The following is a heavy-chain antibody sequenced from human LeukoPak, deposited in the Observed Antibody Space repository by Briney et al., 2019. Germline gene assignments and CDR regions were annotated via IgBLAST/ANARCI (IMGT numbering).Heavy chain of an antibody. CDR3: ARGGGYYDSSGYYDDAFDI. D-gene: IGHD3-22*01. J-gene: IGHJ3*02. CDR2: MNPNSGNT. V-gene: IGHV1-8*01. Sequence: GASVKVSCKASGYTFTSYDINWVRQATGQGLEWMGWMNPNSGNTGYAQKFQGRVTMTRNTSISTAYMELSSLRSEDTAVYYCARGGGYYDSSGYYDDAFDIWGQGTMVTVSS. CDR1: GYTFTSYD.